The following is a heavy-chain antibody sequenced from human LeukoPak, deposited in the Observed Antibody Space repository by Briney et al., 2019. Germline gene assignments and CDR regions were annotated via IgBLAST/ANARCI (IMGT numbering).Heavy chain of an antibody. J-gene: IGHJ6*03. V-gene: IGHV3-9*01. CDR3: ATDIEGYGEHTYHRDV. Sequence: GRSLRLSCVASGFTFRDYALHWVRQAPGKGLEWVSGISWNSKNIGYADSVKGRFIISRDNAKNSMYLQMNSLRLEDTALYYCATDIEGYGEHTYHRDVWGKGTTVTVSS. CDR1: GFTFRDYA. CDR2: ISWNSKNI. D-gene: IGHD3-16*01.